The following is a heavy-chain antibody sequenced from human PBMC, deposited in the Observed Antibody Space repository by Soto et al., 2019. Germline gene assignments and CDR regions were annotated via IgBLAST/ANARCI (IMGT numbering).Heavy chain of an antibody. J-gene: IGHJ4*02. D-gene: IGHD1-26*01. CDR3: AHLNSGRYSFDY. V-gene: IGHV2-5*02. CDR2: IYWDDDK. Sequence: QIILKESDPTLVKPTQTLTLTCTFSGFYLSTSGVGVGWVRQPPGKALEWLALIYWDDDKRYSPSLRSRLTITKDISKHQVVLTMTNMDPVDTATYSCAHLNSGRYSFDYWGQGTLVTVSS. CDR1: GFYLSTSGVG.